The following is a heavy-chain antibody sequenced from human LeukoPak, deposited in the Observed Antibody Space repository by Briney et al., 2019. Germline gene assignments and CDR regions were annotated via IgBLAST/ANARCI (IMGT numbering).Heavy chain of an antibody. D-gene: IGHD2-15*01. CDR2: IIPILGIA. V-gene: IGHV1-69*04. J-gene: IGHJ4*02. Sequence: WASVTVSCKASGGTFSSYAISWVRQAPGQGLEWMGRIIPILGIANYAQKFQGRVTITADKSTSTAYMELSSLRSEDTAVYYCARDRGVVGYCSGGSCQASGDYWGQGTLVTVSS. CDR1: GGTFSSYA. CDR3: ARDRGVVGYCSGGSCQASGDY.